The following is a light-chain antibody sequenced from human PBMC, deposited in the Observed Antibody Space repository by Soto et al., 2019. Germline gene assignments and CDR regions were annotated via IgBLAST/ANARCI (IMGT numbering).Light chain of an antibody. J-gene: IGKJ5*01. Sequence: EIVLTQYPGTRSLSPGERATLSCRASQSVSNKYLAWYQQKPGQAPRLLIYGASSRATGIPDRFSGSGSGTEFTLTINSLQDADVAVYYCQQYFNTPITFGQGTRLEIK. CDR3: QQYFNTPIT. V-gene: IGKV3-20*01. CDR2: GAS. CDR1: QSVSNKY.